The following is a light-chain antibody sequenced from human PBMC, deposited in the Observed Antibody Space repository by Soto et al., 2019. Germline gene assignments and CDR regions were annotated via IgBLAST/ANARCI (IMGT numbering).Light chain of an antibody. CDR1: SSNIGSNT. CDR3: AAWDDSLNGQV. V-gene: IGLV1-44*01. CDR2: SNN. Sequence: QSVLTHPPSASGTPGQRVTISCSGSSSNIGSNTVNWYQQFPGTAPKLLIYSNNQRPSGVPDRFSGSKSGTSASLAISGLQSEDEADYYCAAWDDSLNGQVFGTGTKVTVL. J-gene: IGLJ1*01.